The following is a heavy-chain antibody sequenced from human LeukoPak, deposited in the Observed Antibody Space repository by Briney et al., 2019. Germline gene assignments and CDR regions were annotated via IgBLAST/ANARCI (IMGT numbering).Heavy chain of an antibody. V-gene: IGHV4-39*01. CDR3: VNSSGYSRDY. CDR2: IYYSGST. Sequence: SETLSLTCTVSGDSISSSSYYWGWIRQPPGKGLEWIGSIYYSGSTYYNPSLKSRVTISVDTYKNQFSLKLSSVTAADTAVYYCVNSSGYSRDYWGQGTLVTVSS. J-gene: IGHJ4*02. CDR1: GDSISSSSYY. D-gene: IGHD3-22*01.